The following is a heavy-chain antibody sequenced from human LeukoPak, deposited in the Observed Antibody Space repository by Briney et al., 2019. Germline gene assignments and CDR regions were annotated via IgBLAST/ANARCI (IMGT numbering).Heavy chain of an antibody. CDR3: AREHGDYSFDY. D-gene: IGHD4-17*01. Sequence: GGSLRLSCAASGFTVSSNYMSWVRQAPGKGLEWVSVIYSGGSTYYADSVKGRFTISRDNSKNTLYLQMNSLRAEDTAVYYCAREHGDYSFDYWGQGTLVTVSS. V-gene: IGHV3-66*01. CDR2: IYSGGST. CDR1: GFTVSSNY. J-gene: IGHJ4*02.